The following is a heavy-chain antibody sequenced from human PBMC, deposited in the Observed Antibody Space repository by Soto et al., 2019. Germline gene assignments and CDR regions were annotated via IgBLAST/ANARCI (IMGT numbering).Heavy chain of an antibody. CDR3: VGGQYFFDY. Sequence: QVQLVESGGGVVQPGRSLRLSCAASGFPFTTYGMHWVREGPGKGLEWVAVISYDGSNRFYADSVKGRFTISRDNSKNTVVLQMNSLRPVHSALYHSVGGQYFFDYRGQGTLVIVSS. D-gene: IGHD3-10*01. CDR1: GFPFTTYG. J-gene: IGHJ4*02. CDR2: ISYDGSNR. V-gene: IGHV3-30*03.